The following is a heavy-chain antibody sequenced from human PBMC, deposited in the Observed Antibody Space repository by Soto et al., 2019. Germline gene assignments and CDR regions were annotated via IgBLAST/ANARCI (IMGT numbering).Heavy chain of an antibody. Sequence: SETLSLTCTVSGGSISSYYWSWIRQPPGKGLEWIGYIYYSVSTNYNPSLKSRVTISVDTSKNQFSLKLSSVTAADTAVYYCARGRRGHYYYGMDVWGQGTTVTVSS. J-gene: IGHJ6*02. V-gene: IGHV4-59*01. CDR1: GGSISSYY. D-gene: IGHD3-10*01. CDR3: ARGRRGHYYYGMDV. CDR2: IYYSVST.